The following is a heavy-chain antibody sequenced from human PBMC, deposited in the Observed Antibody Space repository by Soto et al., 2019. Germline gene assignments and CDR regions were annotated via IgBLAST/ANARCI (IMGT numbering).Heavy chain of an antibody. D-gene: IGHD1-26*01. CDR3: ARALAVGATIFDY. V-gene: IGHV4-39*07. CDR2: IYYSGST. J-gene: IGHJ4*02. CDR1: SGSISSSSYY. Sequence: PSETLSLTCTVSSGSISSSSYYWGWIRQPPGKGLEWIGSIYYSGSTYYNPSLKSRITISVDTSKNQFSLNLSSVTAADTAVYYCARALAVGATIFDYWGPGTLVTVSS.